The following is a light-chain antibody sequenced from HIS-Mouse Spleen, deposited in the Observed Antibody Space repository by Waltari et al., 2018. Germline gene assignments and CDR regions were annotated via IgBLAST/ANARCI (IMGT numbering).Light chain of an antibody. J-gene: IGLJ3*02. V-gene: IGLV1-47*01. Sequence: QSVLTQPPSASGTPGQRVTISCSGSSSNIGSNYVYWYQQLPGTAPKLLFDRNNQRPSGVPDRFSGSKSGTSASRAISGLRSEDEADYYCAAWDDSLSGPVFGGGTKLTVL. CDR1: SSNIGSNY. CDR3: AAWDDSLSGPV. CDR2: RNN.